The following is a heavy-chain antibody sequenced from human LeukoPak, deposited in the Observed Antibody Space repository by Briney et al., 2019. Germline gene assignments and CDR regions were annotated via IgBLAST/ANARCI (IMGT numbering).Heavy chain of an antibody. CDR3: ARLAVDYYDSSGYYSGAFDI. V-gene: IGHV4-34*01. D-gene: IGHD3-22*01. Sequence: PSETLSLTCAVYGGSFSGYYWSWIRQPPGKGLEWIGEINHSGSTNYNPSLKSRVTISVDTSKNQFSPKLSSVTAADTAVYYCARLAVDYYDSSGYYSGAFDIWGQGTMVTVSS. CDR1: GGSFSGYY. CDR2: INHSGST. J-gene: IGHJ3*02.